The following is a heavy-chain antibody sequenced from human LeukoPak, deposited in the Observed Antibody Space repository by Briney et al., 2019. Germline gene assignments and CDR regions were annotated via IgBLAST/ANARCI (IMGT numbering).Heavy chain of an antibody. D-gene: IGHD5-24*01. Sequence: GGSLRLSCEASGFTFSSYAMSWVRQAPGKGLVWVSRINTDGSSTTYADSVKGRFTISRDNAKNTLYLQMNSLRAEDTAVYYCARDGYNLDAFDIWGQGTMVTVSS. J-gene: IGHJ3*02. CDR1: GFTFSSYA. CDR3: ARDGYNLDAFDI. V-gene: IGHV3-74*01. CDR2: INTDGSST.